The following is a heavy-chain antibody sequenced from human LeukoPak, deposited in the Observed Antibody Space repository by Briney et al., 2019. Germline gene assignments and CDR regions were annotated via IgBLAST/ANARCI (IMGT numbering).Heavy chain of an antibody. CDR3: ARDRRGGSSGYWDNAFDI. Sequence: ASVKVSCKASGYTFTGYYMHWVRQAPGQGLEWMGIINPSGGTTNYAQKFRGRVTMTRDMSTSTVYMELSSLRSEDTAVYYCARDRRGGSSGYWDNAFDIWGQGTMVTVSS. D-gene: IGHD3-22*01. CDR2: INPSGGTT. CDR1: GYTFTGYY. V-gene: IGHV1-46*01. J-gene: IGHJ3*02.